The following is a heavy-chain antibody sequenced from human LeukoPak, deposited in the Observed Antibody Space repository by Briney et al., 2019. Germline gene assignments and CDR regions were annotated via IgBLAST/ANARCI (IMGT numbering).Heavy chain of an antibody. CDR1: GGSISSYY. V-gene: IGHV4-59*12. CDR2: IYYSGST. J-gene: IGHJ1*01. CDR3: ARDNLFGLEYFQH. D-gene: IGHD2-21*01. Sequence: SETLSLTCTVSGGSISSYYWSWIRQPPGKGLEWIGYIYYSGSTNYNPSLKSRVTISVDTSKNQFSLKLSSVTAADTAVYYCARDNLFGLEYFQHWGQGTLVTVSS.